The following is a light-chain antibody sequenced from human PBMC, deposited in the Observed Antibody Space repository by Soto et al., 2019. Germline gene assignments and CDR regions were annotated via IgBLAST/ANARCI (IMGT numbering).Light chain of an antibody. CDR2: WAF. V-gene: IGKV4-1*01. J-gene: IGKJ2*01. CDR1: QSVFYSSNNKNY. CDR3: HQYYGSPQT. Sequence: DIVMTQSPDSLAVSLGERATINCKSSQSVFYSSNNKNYLAWYQHKPGQPPKLLIYWAFIRGSGVPDRFSGSVSGTDFTLTISSLQAEYVSVYYCHQYYGSPQTFCQWTKLEIK.